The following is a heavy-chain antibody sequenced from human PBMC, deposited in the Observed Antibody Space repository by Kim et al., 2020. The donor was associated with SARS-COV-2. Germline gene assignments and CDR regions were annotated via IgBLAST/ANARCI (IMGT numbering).Heavy chain of an antibody. J-gene: IGHJ1*01. CDR3: ASGGYYYDSSGYIQH. D-gene: IGHD3-22*01. V-gene: IGHV1-69*01. Sequence: QKFQGRVTITADESTSTAYMELSSLRSEDTAVYYCASGGYYYDSSGYIQHWGQGTLVTVSS.